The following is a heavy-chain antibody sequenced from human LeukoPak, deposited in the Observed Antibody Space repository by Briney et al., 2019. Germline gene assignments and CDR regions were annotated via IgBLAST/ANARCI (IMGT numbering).Heavy chain of an antibody. CDR2: IYYSGST. Sequence: SETLSLTCTVSGGSISSGGYYWSWIRQHPGKGLEWIGYIYYSGSTNYNSSLKSRVTISVDTSKNQFSLKLSSVTAADTAVYYCARVDCSSGLERLCFFDYWGQGTLVTVSS. CDR1: GGSISSGGYY. V-gene: IGHV4-61*08. D-gene: IGHD6-19*01. J-gene: IGHJ4*02. CDR3: ARVDCSSGLERLCFFDY.